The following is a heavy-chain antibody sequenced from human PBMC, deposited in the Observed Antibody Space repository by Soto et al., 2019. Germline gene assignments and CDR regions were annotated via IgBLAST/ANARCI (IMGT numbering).Heavy chain of an antibody. Sequence: GASVKVTSIACGYRFASNASSWVRQAPEQGLEWMGWISAYNGNTNYAQKLQGRVTMTTDTSTSTAYMELRSLRSDATAVHYSARGNYLNNRGQGTLVTVSS. CDR2: ISAYNGNT. CDR1: GYRFASNA. D-gene: IGHD4-4*01. CDR3: ARGNYLNN. V-gene: IGHV1-18*01. J-gene: IGHJ4*02.